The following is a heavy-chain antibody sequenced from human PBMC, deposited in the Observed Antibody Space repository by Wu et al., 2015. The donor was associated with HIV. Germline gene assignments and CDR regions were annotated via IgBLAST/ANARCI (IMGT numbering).Heavy chain of an antibody. CDR2: INPNSSDT. V-gene: IGHV1-2*02. Sequence: QVQLVQSGAELKKPGASVKVSCKVSGYTFTDYYMHWVRQAPGLGLEWLGWINPNSSDTNYAQWFQGRVTMTRDTSLSTAYLELRRLRSDDTALYYCARAYCSGGGCYSDAFDLWGQGTMVTVSS. CDR1: GYTFTDYY. D-gene: IGHD2-15*01. J-gene: IGHJ3*01. CDR3: ARAYCSGGGCYSDAFDL.